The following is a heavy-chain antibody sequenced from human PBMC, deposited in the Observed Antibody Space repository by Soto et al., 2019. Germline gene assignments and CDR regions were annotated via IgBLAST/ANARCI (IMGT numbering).Heavy chain of an antibody. J-gene: IGHJ4*02. V-gene: IGHV4-31*03. CDR1: GGSLSSGNYY. CDR3: ASYGQLVQSFDY. CDR2: IYYSGNT. D-gene: IGHD6-6*01. Sequence: PSETLSLTCTVSGGSLSSGNYYWSWIRQHPGKGLEWIGYIYYSGNTYYNPSLKSRVTISVDTSKNQFSLKLNSVTAADTAVYFCASYGQLVQSFDYWGQGTLVTVFS.